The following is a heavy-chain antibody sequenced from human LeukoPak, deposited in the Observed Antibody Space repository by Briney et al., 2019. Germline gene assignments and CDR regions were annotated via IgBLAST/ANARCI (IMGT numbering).Heavy chain of an antibody. V-gene: IGHV3-53*04. CDR1: GFSVSSNY. CDR2: IYSGDRT. D-gene: IGHD6-13*01. J-gene: IGHJ3*02. CDR3: ARSAAVGTWPWGAFDI. Sequence: GGSLRLSCEASGFSVSSNYMSWVRQAPGKGLEWVSFIYSGDRTYYADSVKGRFTISRHNSKNTLFLQMNSLRGDDTAVYYCARSAAVGTWPWGAFDIWGPGTMVTVSS.